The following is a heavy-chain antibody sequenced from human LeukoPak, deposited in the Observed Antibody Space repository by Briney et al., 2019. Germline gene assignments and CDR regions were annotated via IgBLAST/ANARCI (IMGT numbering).Heavy chain of an antibody. J-gene: IGHJ4*02. CDR3: ASGGNDDY. CDR1: GFTFSSYE. CDR2: ITSSGGTI. V-gene: IGHV3-48*03. Sequence: GGSLRLSRAASGFTFSSYEMHWVRQAPGKGLEWVSQITSSGGTIHYADSVQGRFTISRDNAKNSLYLEMNSLRAEDTAVYYCASGGNDDYWGQGILVTVSS. D-gene: IGHD5-12*01.